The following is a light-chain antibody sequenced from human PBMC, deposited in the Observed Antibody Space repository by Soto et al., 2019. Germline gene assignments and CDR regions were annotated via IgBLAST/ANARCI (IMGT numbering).Light chain of an antibody. CDR2: DVT. J-gene: IGLJ2*01. Sequence: QSALTQPASVSGSPGQSITISCTGTSSDIGGYDYVSWYQKNPGKAPKLMIFDVTHRPSGVSNRFSGSKSGNTGSLTISGLQAEDEADYYCSSFTSSGTYVVFGGGTKLTVL. CDR3: SSFTSSGTYVV. CDR1: SSDIGGYDY. V-gene: IGLV2-14*03.